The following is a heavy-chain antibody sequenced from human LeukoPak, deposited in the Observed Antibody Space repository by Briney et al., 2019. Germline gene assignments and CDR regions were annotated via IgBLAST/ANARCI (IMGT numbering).Heavy chain of an antibody. D-gene: IGHD1-26*01. V-gene: IGHV3-9*01. CDR3: AKDMRGIVGVIDY. CDR1: GFTFDDYA. CDR2: ISWNSGSI. J-gene: IGHJ4*02. Sequence: GRSLRLSCAASGFTFDDYAMHWVRQAPGKGLEWVSGISWNSGSIGYADSVKGRFTISRDKAKNSLYLQMNSLRAEDTALYYCAKDMRGIVGVIDYWGQGTLVTVSS.